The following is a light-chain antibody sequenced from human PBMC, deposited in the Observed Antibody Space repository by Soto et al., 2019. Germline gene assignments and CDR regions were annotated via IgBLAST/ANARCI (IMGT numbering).Light chain of an antibody. V-gene: IGLV2-14*01. CDR3: SSYTRSNIAV. CDR2: EVT. Sequence: QSALTQPASVSGSPGQSITISCTGTSSDVGGYDFVSWFQQHPGKAPKVIIYEVTNRPTGVSNRFSGSKSGNTASLTISGLQAEDEGDYYCSSYTRSNIAVFGGGIQLTVL. J-gene: IGLJ2*01. CDR1: SSDVGGYDF.